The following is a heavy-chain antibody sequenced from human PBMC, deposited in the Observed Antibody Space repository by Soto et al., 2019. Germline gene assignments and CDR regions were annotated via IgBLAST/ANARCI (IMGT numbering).Heavy chain of an antibody. Sequence: SETLSLTCAVYGGSFSGYYWSWIRQPPGKGLEWIGEINHSGSTNYNPSLKSRVTISVDTSKNQFSLKLSSVAAADTAVYYCARGGRYCSGGSCPFPGHMDVWGQGTTVTVSS. J-gene: IGHJ6*02. CDR2: INHSGST. V-gene: IGHV4-34*01. CDR1: GGSFSGYY. CDR3: ARGGRYCSGGSCPFPGHMDV. D-gene: IGHD2-15*01.